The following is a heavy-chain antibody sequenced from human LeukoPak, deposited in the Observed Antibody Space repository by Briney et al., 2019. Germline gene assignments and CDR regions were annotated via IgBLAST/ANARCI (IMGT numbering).Heavy chain of an antibody. D-gene: IGHD5-18*01. J-gene: IGHJ6*02. CDR3: AKGSEYSYGFSYYYYGMDV. V-gene: IGHV3-23*01. CDR1: GFSFSSYA. CDR2: ISGSGGST. Sequence: TGGSLRLSCAASGFSFSSYAMTWVRQAPGQGLEWVSAISGSGGSTYYADSVKGRFTISRDNSKNTLYLQMNSLRAEDTAVYYCAKGSEYSYGFSYYYYGMDVWGQGTTVTVSS.